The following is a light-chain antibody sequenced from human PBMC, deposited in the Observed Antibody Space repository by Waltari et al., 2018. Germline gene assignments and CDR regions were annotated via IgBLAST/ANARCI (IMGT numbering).Light chain of an antibody. Sequence: EILMTQSPVALSVSTGERATLSCRASQNVSDNLAWYQQGPGQAPALLIYGVSIRAPGVPDRFSGGGSATQFTLTINSLQSSDSAVYYCQQYMNWPPGYTFGQGTKVEIK. V-gene: IGKV3-15*01. CDR1: QNVSDN. J-gene: IGKJ2*01. CDR2: GVS. CDR3: QQYMNWPPGYT.